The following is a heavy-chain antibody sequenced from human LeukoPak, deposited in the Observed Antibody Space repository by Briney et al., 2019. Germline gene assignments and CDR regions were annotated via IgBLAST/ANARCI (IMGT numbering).Heavy chain of an antibody. V-gene: IGHV3-23*01. Sequence: GGSLRLSCAASGFTFSSYAMSWVRQAPGKGLEWVSVMNGGGDERFYADSVKGRFTISRDNSKNTLYLQMNDLRAEDTAVYYCAKVVAVAAFYFDYWGQGTLVTVSS. D-gene: IGHD6-19*01. CDR1: GFTFSSYA. CDR3: AKVVAVAAFYFDY. J-gene: IGHJ4*02. CDR2: MNGGGDER.